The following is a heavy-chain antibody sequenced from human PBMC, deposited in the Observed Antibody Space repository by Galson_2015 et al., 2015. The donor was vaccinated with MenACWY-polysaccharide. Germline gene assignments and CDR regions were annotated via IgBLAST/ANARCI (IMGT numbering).Heavy chain of an antibody. Sequence: SVKVSCKASGYTFTSYGISWVRQAPGQGLEWMGWISPFNGKTSYAQKLQGRVTVTTDTSTSTAYMELRSLRSDDTATYYGVRDPQGSSFDYWGQGTLVTVSS. V-gene: IGHV1-18*01. CDR3: VRDPQGSSFDY. J-gene: IGHJ4*02. D-gene: IGHD6-13*01. CDR2: ISPFNGKT. CDR1: GYTFTSYG.